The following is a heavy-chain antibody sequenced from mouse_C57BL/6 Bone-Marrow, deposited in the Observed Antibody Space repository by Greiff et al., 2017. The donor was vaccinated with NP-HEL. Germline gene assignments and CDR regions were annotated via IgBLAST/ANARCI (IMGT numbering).Heavy chain of an antibody. J-gene: IGHJ4*01. CDR3: ARGGGYHLYAMDY. CDR1: GYSITSGYY. V-gene: IGHV3-6*01. D-gene: IGHD2-2*01. CDR2: ISYDGSN. Sequence: VQLKESGPGLVKPSQSLSLTCSVTGYSITSGYYWNWIRQFPGNKLEWMGYISYDGSNNYNPSLKNRISITRDTSKNQFFLKLNSVTTEDTATYYCARGGGYHLYAMDYWGQGTSVTVSS.